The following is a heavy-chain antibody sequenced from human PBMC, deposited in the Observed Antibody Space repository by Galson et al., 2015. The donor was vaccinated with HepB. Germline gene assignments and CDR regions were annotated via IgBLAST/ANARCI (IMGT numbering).Heavy chain of an antibody. CDR2: ISYDGNNK. J-gene: IGHJ3*02. V-gene: IGHV3-30*14. CDR3: ARVSSFWSGSGSYAFDI. Sequence: SLRLSCAASGFTFSSYTMHWVRQAPGKGLEWVAVISYDGNNKHYADSVKGRFTISRDNSKNTLYLQMNSLRAEDTAVYYCARVSSFWSGSGSYAFDIWGQGTMVTVSS. CDR1: GFTFSSYT. D-gene: IGHD3-10*01.